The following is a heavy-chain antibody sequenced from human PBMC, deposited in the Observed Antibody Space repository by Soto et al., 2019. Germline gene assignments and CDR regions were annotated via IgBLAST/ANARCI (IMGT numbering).Heavy chain of an antibody. CDR2: IYYSGST. CDR3: ARGSGSY. CDR1: GGSISSYY. Sequence: SETLSLTCTVSGGSISSYYWSWIRQPPGKGLEWIGYIYYSGSTNYNPSLKSRVTISVDTSKNQFSLKLSSVTAADTAVYYCARGSGSYWGQGTLVTVSS. D-gene: IGHD3-10*01. V-gene: IGHV4-59*01. J-gene: IGHJ4*02.